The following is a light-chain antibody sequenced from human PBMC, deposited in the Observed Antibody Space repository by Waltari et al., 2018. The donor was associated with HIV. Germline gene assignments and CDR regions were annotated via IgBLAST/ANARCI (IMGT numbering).Light chain of an antibody. J-gene: IGLJ1*01. CDR2: EVR. CDR3: SSYTTTSTLVV. CDR1: SRDVGGYNY. V-gene: IGLV2-14*01. Sequence: QSALTQPASVSGSPGQSITISCTGTSRDVGGYNYVYWYQQHPGKAPKLMIYEVRYRPSGVSYRFSVSMSGNTASLTISGLQAEEEADYYCSSYTTTSTLVVFGTGTKVTVL.